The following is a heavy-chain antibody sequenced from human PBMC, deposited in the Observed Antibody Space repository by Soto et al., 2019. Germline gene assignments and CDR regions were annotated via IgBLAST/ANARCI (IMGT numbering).Heavy chain of an antibody. Sequence: ESGGGLVQPGGSLRLSCAASGFTFSSYWMSWVRQAPGKGLEWVANIKQDGSEKYYVDSVKGRFTISRDNAKNSLYLQMNSLRAEDTAVYYCAGYDILTGYYYYGMDVWGQGTTVTVSS. CDR1: GFTFSSYW. CDR3: AGYDILTGYYYYGMDV. V-gene: IGHV3-7*05. D-gene: IGHD3-9*01. CDR2: IKQDGSEK. J-gene: IGHJ6*02.